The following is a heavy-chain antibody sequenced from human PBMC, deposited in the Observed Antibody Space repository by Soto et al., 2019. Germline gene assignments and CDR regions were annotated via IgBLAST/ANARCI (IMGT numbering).Heavy chain of an antibody. J-gene: IGHJ2*01. CDR3: ARDSQDYGDYDWYFDV. D-gene: IGHD4-17*01. V-gene: IGHV3-7*01. Sequence: EVQLVESGGGLVQPGGSLNLSCAASGFNFNAYWMSWVRQTPGTGLEWLADISGDGSRNDSVDSVKGRITITIDNAENTVQLQMNSLRAEDTAVYYCARDSQDYGDYDWYFDVWGRGTLVTVSS. CDR1: GFNFNAYW. CDR2: ISGDGSRN.